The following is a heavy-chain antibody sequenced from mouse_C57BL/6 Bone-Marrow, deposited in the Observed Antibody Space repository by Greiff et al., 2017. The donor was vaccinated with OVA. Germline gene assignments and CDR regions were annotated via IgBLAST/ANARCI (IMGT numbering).Heavy chain of an antibody. CDR3: ARLDGYYLAWFAY. D-gene: IGHD2-3*01. Sequence: QVPLQQPGAELVKPGASVKLSCTASGYTFTSYWMHWVKQRPGQGLEWIGMLHPHSGSTKYNEKFKSTATLTVDKSSSTAYMQLSSLTSEDSAVYYCARLDGYYLAWFAYWGQGTLVTVSA. CDR1: GYTFTSYW. V-gene: IGHV1-64*01. CDR2: LHPHSGST. J-gene: IGHJ3*01.